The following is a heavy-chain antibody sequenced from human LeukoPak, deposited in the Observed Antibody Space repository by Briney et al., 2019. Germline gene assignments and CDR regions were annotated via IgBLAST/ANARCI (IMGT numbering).Heavy chain of an antibody. Sequence: SETLSLTCTVSGGSISSYYWSWIRQPAGKGLEWIGRIYTSGSTNYNPSLKSRVTISVDTSKNQFSLKLSSVTAADTAVYYCARVGGYYDSSGQYFDYWGQGTLVTVSS. CDR3: ARVGGYYDSSGQYFDY. J-gene: IGHJ4*02. CDR1: GGSISSYY. CDR2: IYTSGST. D-gene: IGHD3-22*01. V-gene: IGHV4-4*07.